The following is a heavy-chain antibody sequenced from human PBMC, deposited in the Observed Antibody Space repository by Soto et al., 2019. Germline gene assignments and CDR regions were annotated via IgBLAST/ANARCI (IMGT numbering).Heavy chain of an antibody. D-gene: IGHD3-10*01. CDR2: VTSSANST. Sequence: GQLLESGGGMVQPGGSLRLSCAASGFTFSSFAMNWVRLPPGRGLEWVAAVTSSANSTHYADSVKGRFTISRDNSKNTRYLQMNSRRAYDLAVYYCVKGGGVLLDPFDVWGQGTMVTVSS. J-gene: IGHJ3*01. CDR1: GFTFSSFA. V-gene: IGHV3-23*01. CDR3: VKGGGVLLDPFDV.